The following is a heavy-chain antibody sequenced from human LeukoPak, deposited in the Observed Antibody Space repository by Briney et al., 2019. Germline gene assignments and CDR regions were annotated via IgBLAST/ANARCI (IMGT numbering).Heavy chain of an antibody. J-gene: IGHJ4*02. V-gene: IGHV4-39*07. CDR1: GASISGSDYY. D-gene: IGHD4-11*01. CDR3: ASLPSNTVTHDY. CDR2: LYYSGST. Sequence: PSETLSLTCSVSGASISGSDYYWGWIRQPPGKGLEWIGSLYYSGSTYSNPSLKSRVTLSVDTSKNQFSLKLRSVTAADTAVYYCASLPSNTVTHDYWGQGTLVTVSS.